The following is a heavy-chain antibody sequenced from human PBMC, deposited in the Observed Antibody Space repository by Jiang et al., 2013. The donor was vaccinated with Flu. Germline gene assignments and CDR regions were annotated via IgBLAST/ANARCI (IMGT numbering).Heavy chain of an antibody. CDR2: IYYSGST. D-gene: IGHD3-22*01. J-gene: IGHJ4*02. V-gene: IGHV4-30-4*08. CDR1: GGSISSGDYY. CDR3: ARGKKAYYYDSSGYYNY. Sequence: GPGLVKPSQTLSLTCTVSGGSISSGDYYWSWIRQPPGKGLEWIGYIYYSGSTYYNPSLKSRVTISVDTSKNQFSLKLSSVTAADTAVYYCARGKKAYYYDSSGYYNYWGQGTLVTVSS.